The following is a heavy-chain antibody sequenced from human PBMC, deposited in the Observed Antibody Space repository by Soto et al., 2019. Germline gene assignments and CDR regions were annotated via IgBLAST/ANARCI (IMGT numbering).Heavy chain of an antibody. CDR3: ISDSYKTIILDRFDY. CDR1: GFAFPNAW. Sequence: GGSLRLSCAASGFAFPNAWMNWVRQAPGKGLEWVGRIKSTIDGGTTDYAEPVKGRFAISRDDSNNMVYLQMNSLKIEDTAVYYCISDSYKTIILDRFDYCGHGTLVTVSS. D-gene: IGHD3-22*01. J-gene: IGHJ4*01. CDR2: IKSTIDGGTT. V-gene: IGHV3-15*07.